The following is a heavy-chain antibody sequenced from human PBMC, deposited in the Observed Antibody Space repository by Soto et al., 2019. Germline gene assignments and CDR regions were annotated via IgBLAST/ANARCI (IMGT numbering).Heavy chain of an antibody. Sequence: SETLSLTCTVSGGSISSGGYYWSWIRQHPGKGLEWIGYIYYSGSTNYNPSLKSRVTISVDTSKNQFSLKLSSVTAADTAVYYCASMRGLYSSSWYFDYWGQGTLVTVSS. CDR2: IYYSGST. D-gene: IGHD6-13*01. J-gene: IGHJ4*02. V-gene: IGHV4-61*08. CDR1: GGSISSGGYY. CDR3: ASMRGLYSSSWYFDY.